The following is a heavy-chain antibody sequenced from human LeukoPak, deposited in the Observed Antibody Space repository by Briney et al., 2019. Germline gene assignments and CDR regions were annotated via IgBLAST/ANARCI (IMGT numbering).Heavy chain of an antibody. CDR1: GGSFSGYY. CDR2: INHSGST. CDR3: ARGYNYYDSSGYYRRTYYYYYMDV. V-gene: IGHV4-34*01. Sequence: PSETLSLTCAVYGGSFSGYYWSWIRQPPGKGLEWIGEINHSGSTNYNPSLKSRVTISVDTSKNQFSLKLSSVTAADTAVYYCARGYNYYDSSGYYRRTYYYYYMDVWGKGTTVTVSS. D-gene: IGHD3-22*01. J-gene: IGHJ6*03.